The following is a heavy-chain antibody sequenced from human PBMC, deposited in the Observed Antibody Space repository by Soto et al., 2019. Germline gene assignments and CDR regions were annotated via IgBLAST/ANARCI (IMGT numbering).Heavy chain of an antibody. J-gene: IGHJ6*02. V-gene: IGHV4-61*08. Sequence: SETLSLTCTVSGGSVSSGDYFWSWLRQSPGKRLEWIAYIYYSGSTNYNPSLKSRATISVDTSKSQVSLTLTSMTAADAALYYCARSPNYYYYGFDDWGQGTAVTVSS. CDR3: ARSPNYYYYGFDD. CDR2: IYYSGST. D-gene: IGHD3-10*01. CDR1: GGSVSSGDYF.